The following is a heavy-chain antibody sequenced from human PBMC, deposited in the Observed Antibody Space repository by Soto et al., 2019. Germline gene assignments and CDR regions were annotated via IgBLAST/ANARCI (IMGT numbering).Heavy chain of an antibody. D-gene: IGHD1-26*01. Sequence: QVQLVESGGGVVQPGRSLRLSCAASGFTFSSYAMHWVRQAPGKGLEWVAVISYDGSNKYYADSVKGRFTISRDNSKNTLYLQMNSRRAEDTAVYYCASPVSPQMGATDYWSFDLWRRGTLVTVSS. V-gene: IGHV3-30-3*01. CDR1: GFTFSSYA. CDR3: ASPVSPQMGATDYWSFDL. J-gene: IGHJ2*01. CDR2: ISYDGSNK.